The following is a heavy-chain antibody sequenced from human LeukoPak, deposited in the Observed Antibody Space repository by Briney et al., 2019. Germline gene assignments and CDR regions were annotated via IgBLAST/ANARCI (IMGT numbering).Heavy chain of an antibody. D-gene: IGHD7-27*01. J-gene: IGHJ3*02. CDR2: IHYSGSP. CDR1: GDSISSASSF. Sequence: PSETLSLTCSVSGDSISSASSFWGWIRQPPGKGLEWIGSIHYSGSPYHNPSLKSRVIVSVDPSKNQFSLNLTSVTAADTAVYYCARSLPRPSKYSTNWFDAFDIWGHGTLLTVSS. CDR3: ARSLPRPSKYSTNWFDAFDI. V-gene: IGHV4-39*01.